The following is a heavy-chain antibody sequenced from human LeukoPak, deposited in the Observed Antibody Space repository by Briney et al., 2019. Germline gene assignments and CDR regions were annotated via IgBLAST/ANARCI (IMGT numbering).Heavy chain of an antibody. CDR2: IIPIFGTA. CDR1: GGTFSSYA. CDR3: AGGYCSSTSCYRIREDAFDI. J-gene: IGHJ3*02. V-gene: IGHV1-69*13. Sequence: SVKVPCKASGGTFSSYAISWVRQAPGQGLEWMGGIIPIFGTANYAQKFQGRVTITADESTSTAYMELSSLRSEDTAVYYCAGGYCSSTSCYRIREDAFDIWGQGTMVTVSS. D-gene: IGHD2-2*01.